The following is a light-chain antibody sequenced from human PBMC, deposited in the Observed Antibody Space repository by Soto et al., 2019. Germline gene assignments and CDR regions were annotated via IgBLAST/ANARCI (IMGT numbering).Light chain of an antibody. J-gene: IGKJ1*01. V-gene: IGKV1-5*01. CDR3: QQCNSFPGT. Sequence: IQVTQSPSTLSASIGDRVTITCRASQSVRNCLAWYQHKPGKAPKLLIYDASSLESGVPSRFSGSGSGTEFTLTISCLQPDDFGTYYCQQCNSFPGTFGQGTKVEIK. CDR2: DAS. CDR1: QSVRNC.